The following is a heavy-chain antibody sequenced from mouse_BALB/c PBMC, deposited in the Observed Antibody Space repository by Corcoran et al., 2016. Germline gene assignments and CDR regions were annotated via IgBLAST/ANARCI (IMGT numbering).Heavy chain of an antibody. Sequence: QIQLVQSGPELKKPGETVKISCKASGNTFTNYGMNWVKQAPGKGLKWMGWINTYTGEPTYADDFKGRFAFSLETSASTAYLQINNLKNEDMATYFCARFDYARRYFDVWGAGTTVTVSS. V-gene: IGHV9-1*02. D-gene: IGHD2-4*01. CDR3: ARFDYARRYFDV. J-gene: IGHJ1*01. CDR1: GNTFTNYG. CDR2: INTYTGEP.